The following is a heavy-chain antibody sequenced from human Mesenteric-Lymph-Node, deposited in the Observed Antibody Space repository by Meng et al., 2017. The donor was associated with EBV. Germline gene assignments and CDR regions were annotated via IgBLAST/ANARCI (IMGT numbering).Heavy chain of an antibody. D-gene: IGHD5-24*01. Sequence: EVQVLEPGGGLVQPGGSLRLSCAASGFTFNIYAMNWVRQAPGRGLEWVSGISGSGGTTYYADSVKGRFSIFRDNSGNTVSLQMNSLRVEDTAVYYCSNLPYNYWGQGTLVTVSS. CDR3: SNLPYNY. J-gene: IGHJ4*02. V-gene: IGHV3-23*01. CDR2: ISGSGGTT. CDR1: GFTFNIYA.